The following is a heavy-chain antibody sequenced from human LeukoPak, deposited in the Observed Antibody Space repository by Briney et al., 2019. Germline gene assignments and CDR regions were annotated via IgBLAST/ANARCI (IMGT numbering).Heavy chain of an antibody. CDR2: FSWNSGSI. CDR1: GFTFDDYA. D-gene: IGHD3-9*01. Sequence: GGSLRLSCAASGFTFDDYAMHWVRQAPGKGLEWVSGFSWNSGSIGYADSVKGRFTISRDNAKNCLYLKMNSLRAEDTALYYCAKDRGGYYDILTGYCDYWGQGTLVTVSS. V-gene: IGHV3-9*01. CDR3: AKDRGGYYDILTGYCDY. J-gene: IGHJ4*02.